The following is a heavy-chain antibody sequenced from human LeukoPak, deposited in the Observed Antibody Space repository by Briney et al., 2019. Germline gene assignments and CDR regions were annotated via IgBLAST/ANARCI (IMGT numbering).Heavy chain of an antibody. CDR3: ARGRMATIDYYYGMDV. CDR1: GFTFSSYA. CDR2: ISYDGSNK. V-gene: IGHV3-30*04. Sequence: GGSLRLSCAASGFTFSSYAMHWVRQAPGKGLEWVAVISYDGSNKYYADSVKGRFTISRDNSKNTLYLQMNSLRAEDTAVYYCARGRMATIDYYYGMDVWGQGTTVNVSS. D-gene: IGHD5-24*01. J-gene: IGHJ6*02.